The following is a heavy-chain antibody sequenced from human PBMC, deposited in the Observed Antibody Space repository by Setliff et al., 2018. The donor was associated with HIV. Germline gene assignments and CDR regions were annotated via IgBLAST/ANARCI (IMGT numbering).Heavy chain of an antibody. CDR3: ARGMTYGPTGYFDY. D-gene: IGHD3-10*01. Sequence: GSLRLSCAASGFTFDDYGMSWVRQAPGKGLEWVSGINWNGGSTIDYADSVKGRFTMSRDNAKNSLYLQMNSLRAEDTAVYYCARGMTYGPTGYFDYWGQGTLVTVSS. CDR2: INWNGGSTI. V-gene: IGHV3-20*04. J-gene: IGHJ4*02. CDR1: GFTFDDYG.